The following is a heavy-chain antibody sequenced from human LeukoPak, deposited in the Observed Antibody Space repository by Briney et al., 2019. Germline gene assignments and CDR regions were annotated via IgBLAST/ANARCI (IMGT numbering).Heavy chain of an antibody. D-gene: IGHD4-11*01. CDR1: GFTFSNYW. CDR2: INSDGSST. CDR3: ARGGAYSSSNSDY. V-gene: IGHV3-74*01. Sequence: GGSLRLSCAASGFTFSNYWMHWVRQAPGKGLVWVSRINSDGSSTGYADFVKGRFTISRDNAKTTVYLQMNSLRAEDTAVYFCARGGAYSSSNSDYWGQGTLVTVSS. J-gene: IGHJ4*02.